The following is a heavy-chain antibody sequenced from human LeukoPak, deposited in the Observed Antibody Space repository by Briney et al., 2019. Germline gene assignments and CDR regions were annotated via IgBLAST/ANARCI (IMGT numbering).Heavy chain of an antibody. CDR2: IYSGGRT. CDR1: GFSVSSSY. V-gene: IGHV3-53*01. Sequence: GGSLRLSCAASGFSVSSSYMSWVRQAPGQGLEWVSVIYSGGRTYYGDSVKGRFTISRDNSKNTLYLQMNSLRAEDTAVYYCARGELPARLQEPARSHYYYYYYMDVWGKGITVTISS. CDR3: ARGELPARLQEPARSHYYYYYYMDV. J-gene: IGHJ6*03. D-gene: IGHD6-6*01.